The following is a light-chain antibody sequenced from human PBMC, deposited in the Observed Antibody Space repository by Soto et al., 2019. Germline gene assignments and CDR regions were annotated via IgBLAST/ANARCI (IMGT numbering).Light chain of an antibody. CDR2: GAS. V-gene: IGKV3-20*01. CDR1: QSVRNNY. CDR3: QRYGSSPPHT. J-gene: IGKJ2*01. Sequence: EIVLTQSPGTLSLSPGEGATLSCRASQSVRNNYLAWYQQKPGQAPRLLISGASSRATGVPDRFSGSGSGTDVTITISRLESEDFAVYYCQRYGSSPPHTLGQGTRLE.